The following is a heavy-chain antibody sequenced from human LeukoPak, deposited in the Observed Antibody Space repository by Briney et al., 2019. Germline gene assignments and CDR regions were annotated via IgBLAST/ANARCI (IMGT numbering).Heavy chain of an antibody. V-gene: IGHV4-39*07. CDR1: GGSISSDNSY. D-gene: IGHD3-22*01. J-gene: IGHJ4*02. CDR3: ARSSAGMWYYYDSSGYYYYFDY. CDR2: IFAGNT. Sequence: PSETLSLTCTVSGGSISSDNSYWGWIRRPPGKGLEWIGTIFAGNTYYNPSLKSRVTISLDTSKNQFSLKLSSVTAADTAVYYCARSSAGMWYYYDSSGYYYYFDYWGQGTLVTVSS.